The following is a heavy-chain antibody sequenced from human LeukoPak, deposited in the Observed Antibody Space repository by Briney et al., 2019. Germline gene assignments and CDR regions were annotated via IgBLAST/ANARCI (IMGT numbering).Heavy chain of an antibody. CDR1: GFTFSSYW. J-gene: IGHJ4*02. V-gene: IGHV3-7*01. CDR2: IKQDGSEK. Sequence: PGGSLRLSCAASGFTFSSYWVGWVRQAPGKGLEWVANIKQDGSEKYYVDSVKGRFTISRDNAKNSLYLQMNSLRAEDTAVYYCARDQWELLPDFDYWGQGTLVTVSS. CDR3: ARDQWELLPDFDY. D-gene: IGHD1-26*01.